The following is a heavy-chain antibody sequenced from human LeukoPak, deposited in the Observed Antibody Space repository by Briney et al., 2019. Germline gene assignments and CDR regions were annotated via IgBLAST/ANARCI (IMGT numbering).Heavy chain of an antibody. CDR1: GYTFTGYY. CDR2: INPNSGGT. Sequence: GASVKVSCKASGYTFTGYYMHWVRQAPGQGLEWMGWINPNSGGTNYAQKFQGWVTMTRDASISTAYMELSRLRSDDTAVYYCARSALLWFGELFIDYWGQGTLVTVSS. V-gene: IGHV1-2*04. J-gene: IGHJ4*02. D-gene: IGHD3-10*01. CDR3: ARSALLWFGELFIDY.